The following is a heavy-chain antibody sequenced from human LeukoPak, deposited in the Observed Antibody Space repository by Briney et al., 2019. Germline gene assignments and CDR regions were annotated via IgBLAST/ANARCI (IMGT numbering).Heavy chain of an antibody. V-gene: IGHV3-64*02. CDR3: ARITMGATSANFYYYFLDA. Sequence: GGSLRLSCAASGFTFSGYTLHWVRQAPGKGLECVSAIISHGGSTHYADSVKGRFTVSRDNSKNTLYLQMDSLRAEDMAVYYCARITMGATSANFYYYFLDAWGKRTTVTVSS. J-gene: IGHJ6*03. D-gene: IGHD3-3*01. CDR1: GFTFSGYT. CDR2: IISHGGST.